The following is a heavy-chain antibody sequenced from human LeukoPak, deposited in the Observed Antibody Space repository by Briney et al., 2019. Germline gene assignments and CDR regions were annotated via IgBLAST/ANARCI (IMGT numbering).Heavy chain of an antibody. CDR3: ARDAERGGYYSGYHDY. V-gene: IGHV1-2*02. CDR2: INPNSGGT. J-gene: IGHJ4*02. Sequence: ASVKVSCKASGYTFTGYYMHWVRQAPGQGLEWMGWINPNSGGTNYAQKFQGRVTMTRDTSISTAYMELSRLRSDDTAVYYCARDAERGGYYSGYHDYWGQGTLVTVSS. CDR1: GYTFTGYY. D-gene: IGHD3-3*01.